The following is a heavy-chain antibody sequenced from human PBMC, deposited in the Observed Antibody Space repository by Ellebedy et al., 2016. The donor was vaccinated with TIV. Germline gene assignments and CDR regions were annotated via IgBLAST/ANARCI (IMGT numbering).Heavy chain of an antibody. CDR2: INHSGST. D-gene: IGHD3-10*01. CDR3: ARHVLLWFGELYYFDS. Sequence: MPSDTLSLTCPAHGWSFSGYYWSWIRQPPGSGLELIGEINHSGSTTYTPSLKSRVTVSVDTSKNQFSLKLSSVTAADTAVYYCARHVLLWFGELYYFDSWGQGTLVTVSS. V-gene: IGHV4-34*01. J-gene: IGHJ4*02. CDR1: GWSFSGYY.